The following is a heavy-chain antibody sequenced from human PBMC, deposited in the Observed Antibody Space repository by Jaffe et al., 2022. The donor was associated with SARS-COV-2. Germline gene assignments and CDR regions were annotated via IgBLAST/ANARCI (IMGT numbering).Heavy chain of an antibody. CDR2: INPSGGSA. V-gene: IGHV1-46*01. D-gene: IGHD6-19*01. CDR3: ARAKGEQWPADAFDI. CDR1: GYTFTSHY. Sequence: QVQLVQSGAEVKKPGASVKVSCKTSGYTFTSHYIHWVRQAPGQGLEWMGVINPSGGSATYSQKFQGRISMTRDTSTSTVYMELSSLISEDTAVYFCARAKGEQWPADAFDIWGQGTMVTASS. J-gene: IGHJ3*02.